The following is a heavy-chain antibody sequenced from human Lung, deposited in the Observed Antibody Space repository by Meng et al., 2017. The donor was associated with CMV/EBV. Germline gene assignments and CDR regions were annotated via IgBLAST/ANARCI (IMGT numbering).Heavy chain of an antibody. CDR1: FPFGSYA. D-gene: IGHD5-18*01. V-gene: IGHV3-23*01. CDR3: AREEAMVGYYTNWLDA. Sequence: FPFGSYAMSWVRQAPGKGLEWVSSISGSDGNTYYADSVKGRFTISRDNSGDTLYMQMSSLRAEDTAVYYCAREEAMVGYYTNWLDAWGQGALVTVSS. J-gene: IGHJ5*02. CDR2: ISGSDGNT.